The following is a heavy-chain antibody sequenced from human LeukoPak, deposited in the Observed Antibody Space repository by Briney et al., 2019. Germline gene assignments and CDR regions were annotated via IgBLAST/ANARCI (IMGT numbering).Heavy chain of an antibody. CDR3: ARHSAGYSSSWYWDY. CDR2: IYTSGST. D-gene: IGHD6-13*01. J-gene: IGHJ4*02. Sequence: PSETLSLTCTVSGGSISGYYWSWIRQPPGKGLEWIGYIYTSGSTNYNPSLKSRVTISVDTSKNQFSLKLSSVTAADTAVYYCARHSAGYSSSWYWDYWGQGTLVTASS. CDR1: GGSISGYY. V-gene: IGHV4-4*09.